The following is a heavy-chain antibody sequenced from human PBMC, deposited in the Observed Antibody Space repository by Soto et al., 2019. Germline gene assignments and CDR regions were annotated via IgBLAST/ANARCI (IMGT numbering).Heavy chain of an antibody. J-gene: IGHJ4*02. CDR3: ARRKERSGPNYFDY. CDR2: MNPYTGKA. D-gene: IGHD6-25*01. Sequence: QVQLVQSGAEVKRPGASLKVSCQASGYTFTTYDINWVRQAPGQGLEWMGWMNPYTGKAGYAQKFQSRVTMTRDNSISTAYMELSSLRSEDTAVYYCARRKERSGPNYFDYWGLGTLVTVSS. V-gene: IGHV1-8*01. CDR1: GYTFTTYD.